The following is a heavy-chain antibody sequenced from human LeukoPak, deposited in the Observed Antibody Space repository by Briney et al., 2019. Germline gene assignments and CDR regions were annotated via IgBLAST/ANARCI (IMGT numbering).Heavy chain of an antibody. CDR1: GFSFSSSW. Sequence: GGTLRLSCAASGFSFSSSWMHWVRQAPGTGLAWVSRINSDGSTTNYADSVKGRFTISRDNDMSTLYLQMNSLRAEDTAVYYCARDFGPYGMDVWGQGTTVTVSS. D-gene: IGHD3-16*01. V-gene: IGHV3-74*01. CDR3: ARDFGPYGMDV. J-gene: IGHJ6*02. CDR2: INSDGSTT.